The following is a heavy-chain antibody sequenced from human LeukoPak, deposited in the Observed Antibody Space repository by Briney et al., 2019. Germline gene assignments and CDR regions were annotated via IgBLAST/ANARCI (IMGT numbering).Heavy chain of an antibody. CDR2: ISRGAGST. Sequence: GGSLRLSCAASGFTFSNYVLSWVRQAPGQGLEWVSGISRGAGSTYYADSVKGRFTISRDKSKNTLYLQMNSLAGDDTAVYYCAKKWGVVTTTLDYFDYCGQGTLGTVSS. J-gene: IGHJ4*02. D-gene: IGHD4-23*01. V-gene: IGHV3-23*01. CDR3: AKKWGVVTTTLDYFDY. CDR1: GFTFSNYV.